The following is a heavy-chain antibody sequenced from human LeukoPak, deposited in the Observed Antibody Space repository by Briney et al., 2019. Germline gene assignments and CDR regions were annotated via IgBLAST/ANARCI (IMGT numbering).Heavy chain of an antibody. CDR2: IYSGGST. D-gene: IGHD3-22*01. CDR1: GFTASIIY. CDR3: ARVGDYYDSSGYYYNYFDY. Sequence: GGSLSPSCAPSGFTASIIYMSCVRQAPGERLEWVSVIYSGGSTYYADSVKSRCTISRDNSKNKLYLQMNSLRAEDTAVYYCARVGDYYDSSGYYYNYFDYWGQGTLVTVSS. J-gene: IGHJ4*02. V-gene: IGHV3-53*01.